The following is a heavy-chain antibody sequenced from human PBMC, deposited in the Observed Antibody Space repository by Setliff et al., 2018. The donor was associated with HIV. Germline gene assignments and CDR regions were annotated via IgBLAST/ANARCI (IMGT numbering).Heavy chain of an antibody. Sequence: TGGSLRLSCAASGFTFSTYSMNWVRQAPGKGLEWVSYISGNNDAIHYADSVKGRFTISRDNANNSLYLQMNSLRAEDTAVYYCARSTFFGVVIGWYYFDYWGQGALVTVSS. V-gene: IGHV3-48*01. CDR3: ARSTFFGVVIGWYYFDY. J-gene: IGHJ4*02. CDR2: ISGNNDAI. CDR1: GFTFSTYS. D-gene: IGHD3-3*01.